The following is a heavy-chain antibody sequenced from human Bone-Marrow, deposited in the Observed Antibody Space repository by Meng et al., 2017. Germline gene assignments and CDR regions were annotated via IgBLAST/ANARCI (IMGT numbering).Heavy chain of an antibody. D-gene: IGHD3-10*01. CDR1: GYTLTELS. J-gene: IGHJ6*02. CDR2: FDPEDGET. V-gene: IGHV1-24*01. CDR3: ARSPFRMVRGVYYYGMDV. Sequence: ASVKVSCKVSGYTLTELSMHWVRQAPGKGLEWMGGFDPEDGETIYAQKFQGRVTITRDTSASTAYMELSSLRSEDTAVYYCARSPFRMVRGVYYYGMDVWGQGTTVTVSS.